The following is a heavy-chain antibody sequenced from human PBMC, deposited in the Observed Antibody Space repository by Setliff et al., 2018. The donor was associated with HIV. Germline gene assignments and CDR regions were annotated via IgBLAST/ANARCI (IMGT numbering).Heavy chain of an antibody. J-gene: IGHJ3*02. D-gene: IGHD1-26*01. CDR3: ARNIEWEPYAFDI. CDR2: IYYSGST. CDR1: GGSISSGDYY. Sequence: TLFLTCTVSGGSISSGDYYWSWIRQPPGKGLEWIGYIYYSGSTYYNPSLKSRVTISVDTSKNQFSLKLTSVTAADTAVYYCARNIEWEPYAFDIWGQGTMVTVSS. V-gene: IGHV4-30-4*08.